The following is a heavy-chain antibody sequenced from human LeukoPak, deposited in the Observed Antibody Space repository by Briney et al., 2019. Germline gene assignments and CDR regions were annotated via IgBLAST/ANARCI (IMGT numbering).Heavy chain of an antibody. CDR1: GFTFSSYG. CDR3: ARTIGDPYYYYGMDV. CDR2: ISYDGSNK. V-gene: IGHV3-30*03. Sequence: GGSLRLSCAASGFTFSSYGMHWVRQAPGKGLEWVAVISYDGSNKYYADSVKGRFTISRDNSKSTLYLQMNSLRAEDTAVYYCARTIGDPYYYYGMDVWGQGTTVTVSS. J-gene: IGHJ6*02. D-gene: IGHD3-10*01.